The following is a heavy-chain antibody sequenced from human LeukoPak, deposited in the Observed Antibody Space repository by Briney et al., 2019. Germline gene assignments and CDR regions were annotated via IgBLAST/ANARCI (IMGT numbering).Heavy chain of an antibody. CDR2: IYYSGST. CDR3: ARRQNYDILTGYTNWFDP. J-gene: IGHJ5*02. V-gene: IGHV4-59*01. CDR1: GGSISSYY. D-gene: IGHD3-9*01. Sequence: SETLSLTCTVSGGSISSYYWSWIRQPPGKGLEWIGYIYYSGSTNYNPSLKSRVTISVDTSKNQFSLKLSSVTAADTAVYYCARRQNYDILTGYTNWFDPWGQGTLVTVSS.